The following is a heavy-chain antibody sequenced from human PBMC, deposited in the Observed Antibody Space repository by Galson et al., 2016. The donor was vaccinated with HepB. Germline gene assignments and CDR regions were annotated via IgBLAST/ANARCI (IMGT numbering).Heavy chain of an antibody. Sequence: SLRLSCAASGFTFSSNYMRWVRQAPGKGLEWVSAISGSSANTDYADSVKGRFTVSRDNSKNTLYLQMNSLRAEDTAIYYCAKAGYCSSTSCYAFDYWGQGTLVTVSS. CDR3: AKAGYCSSTSCYAFDY. D-gene: IGHD2-2*01. CDR2: ISGSSANT. V-gene: IGHV3-23*01. CDR1: GFTFSSNY. J-gene: IGHJ4*02.